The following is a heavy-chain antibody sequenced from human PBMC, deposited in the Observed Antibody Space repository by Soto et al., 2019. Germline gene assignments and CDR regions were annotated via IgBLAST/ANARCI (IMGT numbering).Heavy chain of an antibody. Sequence: NPSETLSLTCTVSGGSISSTSYYWGWIRQPPGKGLEWIGSIYYSGSTYYNPSLRSRVTISVDTSKNQFSLKLSSVTAADTAVYYCARRSTVTSSGYFDYWGQGTLVTVSS. CDR3: ARRSTVTSSGYFDY. CDR2: IYYSGST. J-gene: IGHJ4*02. V-gene: IGHV4-39*01. D-gene: IGHD4-4*01. CDR1: GGSISSTSYY.